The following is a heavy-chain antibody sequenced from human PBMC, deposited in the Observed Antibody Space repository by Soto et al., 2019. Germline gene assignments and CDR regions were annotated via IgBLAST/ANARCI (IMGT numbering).Heavy chain of an antibody. CDR1: GGSITTSVYY. CDR2: IYYSGSA. V-gene: IGHV4-39*01. J-gene: IGHJ3*01. CDR3: ARQRSRAFDL. Sequence: SETLSLTCAVSGGSITTSVYYWGWIRQPPGRGLEWMANIYYSGSAYYNPSLESRLSTSVDTSKNQFSLKLSSVTAADTAVYYCARQRSRAFDLWGQGTVVTVSS. D-gene: IGHD3-3*01.